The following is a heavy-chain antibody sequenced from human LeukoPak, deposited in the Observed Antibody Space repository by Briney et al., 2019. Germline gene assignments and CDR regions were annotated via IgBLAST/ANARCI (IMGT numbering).Heavy chain of an antibody. CDR1: GGSFSGYY. CDR3: ARDRLRDRGFDP. Sequence: PSETLSLTCAVYGGSFSGYYWSWIRQPPGKGLEWIGEINHSGSTNYNPSLKSRVTISVDTSKNQFSLKLSSVTAADTAVYYCARDRLRDRGFDPWGQGTLVTVSS. CDR2: INHSGST. D-gene: IGHD3-10*01. V-gene: IGHV4-34*01. J-gene: IGHJ5*02.